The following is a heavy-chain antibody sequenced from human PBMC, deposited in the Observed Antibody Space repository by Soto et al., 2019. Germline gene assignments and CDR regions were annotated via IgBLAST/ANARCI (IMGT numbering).Heavy chain of an antibody. D-gene: IGHD3-10*01. CDR3: ARDVIYGSGCLDL. Sequence: QVQLVESGGGVVQPGRSLTLSCGASGFSFSSYGMHWFRQAPGKGLEWVAVTWHDGSNKYYADSVKGRFTISRDNSKNTVHLQMDSLRAEDTAVYYCARDVIYGSGCLDLWGRGTPVTVS. CDR2: TWHDGSNK. J-gene: IGHJ2*01. V-gene: IGHV3-33*01. CDR1: GFSFSSYG.